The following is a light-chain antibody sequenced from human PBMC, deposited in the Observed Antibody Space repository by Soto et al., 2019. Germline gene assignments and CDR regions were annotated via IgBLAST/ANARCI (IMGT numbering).Light chain of an antibody. CDR3: LQYNSLPYT. Sequence: DIQMTQSPSSLSASVGDRVTITCRASESISSYLNWYQQRPRKAPKLLIYKTSSLESGVPSRFSGSGSGTEFTLTISSLETDDFGTYFCLQYNSLPYTFGQGTKLEIK. J-gene: IGKJ2*01. CDR1: ESISSY. CDR2: KTS. V-gene: IGKV1-5*03.